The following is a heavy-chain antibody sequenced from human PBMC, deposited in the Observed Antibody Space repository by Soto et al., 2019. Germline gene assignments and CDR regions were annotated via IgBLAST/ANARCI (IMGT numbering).Heavy chain of an antibody. CDR2: IYWDDDK. J-gene: IGHJ4*02. CDR1: GFSLSTSGVG. Sequence: QITLKESGPTLVKPTQTLTLTCTFSGFSLSTSGVGVGWIRQPPGKALEWLALIYWDDDKRYSPSLKSRLTITKGTSKNQVVLTMTNMDPVDTATYYCAHGGPYYYDCGCYSAAFDSWGQGTLVTVSS. D-gene: IGHD3-22*01. CDR3: AHGGPYYYDCGCYSAAFDS. V-gene: IGHV2-5*02.